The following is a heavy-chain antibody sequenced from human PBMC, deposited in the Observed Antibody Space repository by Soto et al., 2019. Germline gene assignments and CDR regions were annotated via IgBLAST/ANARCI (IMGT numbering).Heavy chain of an antibody. Sequence: SETLSLTCTVSGGSISSYYWSWIRQPPGKGLEWIGYIYYSGSTNYNPSLKSRVTISVDTSKNQFSLKLSSVTAADTAVYYCAREVSEQQLVYYYYYMDVWGKGTTVTVSS. J-gene: IGHJ6*03. CDR2: IYYSGST. CDR1: GGSISSYY. D-gene: IGHD6-13*01. V-gene: IGHV4-59*01. CDR3: AREVSEQQLVYYYYYMDV.